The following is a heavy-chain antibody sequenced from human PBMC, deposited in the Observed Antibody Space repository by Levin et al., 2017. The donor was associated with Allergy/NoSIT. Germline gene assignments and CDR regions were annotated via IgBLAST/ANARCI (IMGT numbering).Heavy chain of an antibody. D-gene: IGHD2-2*01. V-gene: IGHV4-39*01. J-gene: IGHJ5*02. CDR3: ARHSPYQSNWFDP. Sequence: PSETLSLTCTVSGGSISSSSYYWGWIRQPPGTGLEWIGSIYYSGSTYYNPSLKSRVTMSVDTSKNQFSLKLSSVTAADTAVCYCARHSPYQSNWFDPWGQGTLVTVSS. CDR1: GGSISSSSYY. CDR2: IYYSGST.